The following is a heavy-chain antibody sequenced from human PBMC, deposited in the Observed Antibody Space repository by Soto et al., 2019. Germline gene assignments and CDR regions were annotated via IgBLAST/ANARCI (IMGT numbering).Heavy chain of an antibody. CDR3: ARAWGHAADI. CDR2: INHSGST. J-gene: IGHJ3*02. D-gene: IGHD7-27*01. V-gene: IGHV4-34*01. Sequence: QVQLQQWGAGLLKPSETLSLTCAVYGGSFSGYYWSWIRQPPGKGLEWIGEINHSGSTNYNPSLKSRDTMSVDTSKNQFSLKLSSVPPADTAVYYCARAWGHAADIWGQGTMVTVSS. CDR1: GGSFSGYY.